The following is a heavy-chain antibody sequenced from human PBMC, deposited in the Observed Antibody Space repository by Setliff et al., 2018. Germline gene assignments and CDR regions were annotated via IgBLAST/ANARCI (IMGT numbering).Heavy chain of an antibody. J-gene: IGHJ4*02. CDR1: GGSISSYY. CDR2: IYYSGST. CDR3: ARDRGGDWIYYFDY. V-gene: IGHV4-59*01. Sequence: PSETLSLTCTVSGGSISSYYWSWIRQPPGKGLEWIGYIYYSGSTNYNPSLKSRVTISVDTSKNQFSLKLSSVTAADTAVYYCARDRGGDWIYYFDYWGQGILVTVSS. D-gene: IGHD2-21*02.